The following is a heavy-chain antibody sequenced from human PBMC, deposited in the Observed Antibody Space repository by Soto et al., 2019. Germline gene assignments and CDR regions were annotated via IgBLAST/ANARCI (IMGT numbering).Heavy chain of an antibody. CDR1: EFTFSNYA. V-gene: IGHV3-23*01. D-gene: IGHD2-21*01. J-gene: IGHJ5*02. CDR3: AKCAVLLTTSGGWCNWFDP. Sequence: EGQLLESGGGLVQPGGSLRLSCTASEFTFSNYAMSWVRQAPGKGLEWVSGISADGGGTYHAESVKGRFTISRDNSNNTLYVQMHSLRAEDTAVYYCAKCAVLLTTSGGWCNWFDPWGQGTLVTVSS. CDR2: ISADGGGT.